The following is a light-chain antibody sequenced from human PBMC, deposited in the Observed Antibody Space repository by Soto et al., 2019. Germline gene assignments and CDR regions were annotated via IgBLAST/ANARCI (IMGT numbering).Light chain of an antibody. CDR1: QSISSW. CDR2: KAS. V-gene: IGKV1-5*03. J-gene: IGKJ4*01. Sequence: DIQMTQSPSTLSASVGDRXTIXXXASQSISSWLAWYQQKPGKAPNLLIYKASSLESGVPSRFSGSGSGTEFTLTISSLQPXXXXTXXXXXXXSYPLTFGGGTKVEIK. CDR3: XXXXSYPLT.